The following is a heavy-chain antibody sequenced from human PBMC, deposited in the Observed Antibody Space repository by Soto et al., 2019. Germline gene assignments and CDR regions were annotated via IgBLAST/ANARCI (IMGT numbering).Heavy chain of an antibody. Sequence: SLTCAVSGGSISSSNWWSWVRQPPGKGLEWIGEIYHSGSTNYNPSLKSRVTISVDKSKNQFSLKLSSVTAADTAVYYCAREGLRGLEWFSGSTYGMDVWGQGTTVTVSS. CDR1: GGSISSSNW. J-gene: IGHJ6*02. V-gene: IGHV4-4*02. D-gene: IGHD3-3*01. CDR2: IYHSGST. CDR3: AREGLRGLEWFSGSTYGMDV.